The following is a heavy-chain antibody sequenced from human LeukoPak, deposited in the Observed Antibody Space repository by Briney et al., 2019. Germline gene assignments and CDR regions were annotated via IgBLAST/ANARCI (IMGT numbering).Heavy chain of an antibody. CDR3: ARGIVVVVAATSNWFDP. V-gene: IGHV4-39*07. Sequence: SETLSLTCTVSGGSIRSSSYIWDWIRQPPGKGLKWIGRISYSGSTYYNPSLKSRVTISVDTSKSQFSLKLSPVTAADTAVYYCARGIVVVVAATSNWFDPWGQGTLVTVAS. CDR1: GGSIRSSSYI. J-gene: IGHJ5*02. D-gene: IGHD2-15*01. CDR2: ISYSGST.